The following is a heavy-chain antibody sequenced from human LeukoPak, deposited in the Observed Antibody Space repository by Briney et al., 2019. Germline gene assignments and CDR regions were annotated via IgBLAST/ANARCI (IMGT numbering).Heavy chain of an antibody. CDR1: GFTFSSYS. D-gene: IGHD2-21*02. Sequence: GGSLRLSCAASGFTFSSYSMNWVRQAPGKGLEWVSYISSSSSTIYYADSVKGRFTISRDNAKNSLYLQMNSLRAEDTAVYYCARLNCGGDCYFSYYGMDVWGQGTTVTVSS. CDR2: ISSSSSTI. CDR3: ARLNCGGDCYFSYYGMDV. V-gene: IGHV3-48*04. J-gene: IGHJ6*02.